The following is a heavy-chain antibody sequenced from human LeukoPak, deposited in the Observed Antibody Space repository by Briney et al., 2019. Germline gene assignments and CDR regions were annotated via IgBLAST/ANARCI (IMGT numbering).Heavy chain of an antibody. D-gene: IGHD3-22*01. CDR1: GFTFSSYG. J-gene: IGHJ4*02. Sequence: GGSLRLSCAASGFTFSSYGMHWVRQAPGKGLEWVAVISYDGSNKYYADSVKGRFTISRDNSKNTLYLQMNSLRAEDTAVYYCAKTPKNYDSSGGGGFDYLGQGTLVTVSS. CDR3: AKTPKNYDSSGGGGFDY. CDR2: ISYDGSNK. V-gene: IGHV3-30*18.